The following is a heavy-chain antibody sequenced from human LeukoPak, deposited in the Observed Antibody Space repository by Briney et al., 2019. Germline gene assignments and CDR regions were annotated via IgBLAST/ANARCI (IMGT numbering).Heavy chain of an antibody. CDR3: ARVGFTYYYDSSGYYYVLPDAFDI. J-gene: IGHJ3*02. CDR2: IYYSGST. CDR1: GGSISNYY. Sequence: PSETLSLTCTVPGGSISNYYWNWIRQPPGKGLEWIGYIYYSGSTNYNPSLKSRVTISVDTSKNQFSLKLSSVTAADTAVYYCARVGFTYYYDSSGYYYVLPDAFDIWGQGTMVTVSS. V-gene: IGHV4-59*01. D-gene: IGHD3-22*01.